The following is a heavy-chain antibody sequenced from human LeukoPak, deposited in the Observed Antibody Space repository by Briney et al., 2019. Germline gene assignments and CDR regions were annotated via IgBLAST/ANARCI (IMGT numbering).Heavy chain of an antibody. CDR3: ARGFESSTSYVSDFDF. J-gene: IGHJ4*02. D-gene: IGHD3-16*01. Sequence: SVKVSCKASGGTFSTYGISWVRQAPGQGLGWMGRIIPILGITNYAQKFQGRVTITADKPTTTVYMELSSLRSEDTAVYFCARGFESSTSYVSDFDFWGQGTLVTVSS. V-gene: IGHV1-69*04. CDR2: IIPILGIT. CDR1: GGTFSTYG.